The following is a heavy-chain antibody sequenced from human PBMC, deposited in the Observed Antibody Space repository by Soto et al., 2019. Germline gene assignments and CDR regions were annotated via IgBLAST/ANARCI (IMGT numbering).Heavy chain of an antibody. J-gene: IGHJ4*02. V-gene: IGHV4-34*01. CDR3: ARGLGDCSSTSCYNFDY. CDR2: INHSGST. CDR1: GGSFSGYY. Sequence: SETLSLTCAVYGGSFSGYYWSWIRQPPGKGLEWIGEINHSGSTNYNPSLKSRVTISVDTSKNQFSLKLSSVTAADTAVYYCARGLGDCSSTSCYNFDYWGQGTLVTVSS. D-gene: IGHD2-2*02.